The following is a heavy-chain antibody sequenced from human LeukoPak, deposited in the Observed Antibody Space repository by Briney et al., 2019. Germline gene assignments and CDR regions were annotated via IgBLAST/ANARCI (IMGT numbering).Heavy chain of an antibody. D-gene: IGHD1-26*01. CDR3: ARDVGATPSGFFDY. CDR2: IYYGGST. Sequence: SETLSLTCTVSGGSVSSTHYWGWIRQPPGKGLEWIGSIYYGGSTNYNASLRSRVTTSVDTSKNQFSLKLNSVTAADTAVYYCARDVGATPSGFFDYWGQGTLVTVSS. CDR1: GGSVSSTHY. V-gene: IGHV4-39*07. J-gene: IGHJ4*02.